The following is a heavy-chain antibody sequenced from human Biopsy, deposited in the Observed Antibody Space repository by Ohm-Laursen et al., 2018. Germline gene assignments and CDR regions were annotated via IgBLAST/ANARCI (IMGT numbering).Heavy chain of an antibody. V-gene: IGHV3-33*03. Sequence: SLRLSCSASGFTFSVYAMHWVRQAPGKGLEWVAIIWYDGSSEYYADSVKGRFTISRDNAKNSLYLQMSSLRAEDTAFYYCAKEGPPKDYSSSFHSWGQGTLVTVPS. J-gene: IGHJ4*02. CDR3: AKEGPPKDYSSSFHS. CDR2: IWYDGSSE. D-gene: IGHD6-13*01. CDR1: GFTFSVYA.